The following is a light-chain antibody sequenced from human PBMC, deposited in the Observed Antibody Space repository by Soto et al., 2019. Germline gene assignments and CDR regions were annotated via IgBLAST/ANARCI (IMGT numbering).Light chain of an antibody. J-gene: IGLJ2*01. Sequence: QSALTQPASVSGSPGQSITISCTGTSSDVGGYKYVSWYQQHPGKAPKLIIYEVSFRPSGISNRFSGSKSGNTASLTISGLQAEDEADYYCSSYTSSSTLIFGGGTKVTVL. CDR1: SSDVGGYKY. V-gene: IGLV2-14*01. CDR3: SSYTSSSTLI. CDR2: EVS.